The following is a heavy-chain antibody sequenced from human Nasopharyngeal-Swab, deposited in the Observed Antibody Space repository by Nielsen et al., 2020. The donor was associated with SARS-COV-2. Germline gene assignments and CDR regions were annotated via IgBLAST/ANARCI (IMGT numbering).Heavy chain of an antibody. CDR3: ARRETIVGSFDY. D-gene: IGHD1-26*01. CDR1: GGSISSYY. V-gene: IGHV4-59*08. Sequence: GSLRLSFTVSGGSISSYYWTWIRQSPGKGLEWIGYIYYSGSTDYNPSLKGRVTISVDTSKNQFSLKLNSVTAADTAVYYCARRETIVGSFDYWGQGTLVTVSS. J-gene: IGHJ4*02. CDR2: IYYSGST.